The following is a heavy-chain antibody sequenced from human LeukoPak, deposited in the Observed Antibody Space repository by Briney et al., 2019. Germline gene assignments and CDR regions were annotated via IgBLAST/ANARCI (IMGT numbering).Heavy chain of an antibody. J-gene: IGHJ4*02. CDR2: IKLDGSEK. CDR3: AREGRIAAAGFDY. V-gene: IGHV3-7*01. CDR1: GFTFSSYW. Sequence: GGSLRLSCAASGFTFSSYWLSWVRQAPGKGLEWVANIKLDGSEKYYVDSVKGRFTISRDNAKNSLYLQMNSLRAEDTAVYYCAREGRIAAAGFDYWGQGTLVTVSS. D-gene: IGHD6-13*01.